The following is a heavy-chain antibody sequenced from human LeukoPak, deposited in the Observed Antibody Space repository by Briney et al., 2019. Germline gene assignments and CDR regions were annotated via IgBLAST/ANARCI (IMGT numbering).Heavy chain of an antibody. Sequence: GSLRLSCAASGFTFSNFGMHWVRQAPGKGLEWVAFIRYDGSNKYYADSVKGRFTTSRDNSKNTLYLQMNSLRAEDTAVYYCAKWGYCSTTSCLGAFEYWGQGTLVTVSS. D-gene: IGHD2-2*01. CDR2: IRYDGSNK. CDR3: AKWGYCSTTSCLGAFEY. CDR1: GFTFSNFG. V-gene: IGHV3-30*02. J-gene: IGHJ4*02.